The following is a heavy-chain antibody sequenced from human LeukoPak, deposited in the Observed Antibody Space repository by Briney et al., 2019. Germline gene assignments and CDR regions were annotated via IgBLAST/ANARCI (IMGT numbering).Heavy chain of an antibody. CDR1: GFTFSSYG. D-gene: IGHD3-10*01. CDR2: ISYDGSNK. CDR3: AKGIGAYYGSGSYIDY. J-gene: IGHJ4*02. V-gene: IGHV3-30*18. Sequence: GGSLRLSCAASGFTFSSYGMHWVRQAPGKGLEWVAVISYDGSNKYYADSVKGRFTISRDNSKNTLYLQMNSLRAEDTAVYYCAKGIGAYYGSGSYIDYWGRGTLVTVSS.